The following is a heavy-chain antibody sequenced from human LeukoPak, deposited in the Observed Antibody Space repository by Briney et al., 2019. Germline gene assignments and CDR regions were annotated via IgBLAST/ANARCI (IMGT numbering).Heavy chain of an antibody. CDR2: IYYSGST. CDR1: GSSISSSSYY. CDR3: ARDPGIGPRRYDILTGFGNWFDP. Sequence: SETLSLTCTVSGSSISSSSYYWGWIRQPPGKGLERIGSIYYSGSTYYNPSLKSRVTISVDTSKNQFSLKLSSVTAADTAVYYCARDPGIGPRRYDILTGFGNWFDPWGQGTLVTVSS. V-gene: IGHV4-39*07. D-gene: IGHD3-9*01. J-gene: IGHJ5*02.